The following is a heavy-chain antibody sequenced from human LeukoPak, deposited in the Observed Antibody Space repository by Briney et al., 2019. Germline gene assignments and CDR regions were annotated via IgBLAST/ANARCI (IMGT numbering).Heavy chain of an antibody. D-gene: IGHD3-3*01. CDR3: ARHGPDYDFWSGYPGDFDY. Sequence: SQTLSLTCTVSGGSISSSSYYWGWIRQPPGKGLEWIVSIYYSGSTYYNPSLKSRVTISVDTSKNQFSLKLSSVTAADTAVYYCARHGPDYDFWSGYPGDFDYWGQGTLVTVSS. V-gene: IGHV4-39*01. CDR2: IYYSGST. J-gene: IGHJ4*02. CDR1: GGSISSSSYY.